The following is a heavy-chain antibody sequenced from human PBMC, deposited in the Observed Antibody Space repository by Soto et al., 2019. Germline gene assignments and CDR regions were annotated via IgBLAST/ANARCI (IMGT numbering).Heavy chain of an antibody. CDR1: GYTFTGYY. V-gene: IGHV1-2*04. CDR2: INPNSGGT. J-gene: IGHJ6*02. CDR3: ARQALQPDSSGYYYAPYYYGMDV. Sequence: GASVKVSCKASGYTFTGYYMHWVRQAPGQGLEWMGWINPNSGGTNYAQKFQGWVTMTRDTSISTAYMELSRLRSDDTAVYCCARQALQPDSSGYYYAPYYYGMDVWGQGTTVTVSS. D-gene: IGHD3-22*01.